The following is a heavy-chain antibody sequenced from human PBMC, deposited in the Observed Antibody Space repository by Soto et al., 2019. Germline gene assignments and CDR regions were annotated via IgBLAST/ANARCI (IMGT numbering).Heavy chain of an antibody. V-gene: IGHV3-53*01. J-gene: IGHJ4*02. D-gene: IGHD3-10*01. Sequence: EVQLVESGGGLIQPGGSLRLSCAASGFTVSSNYMSWVRQAPGKGLEWVSVIYSGGSTYYADSVKGRFTISRDNSKNTLYLQMNSLRAEDTAVYYRARATPYPGEGFFDYWGQGTLVTVSS. CDR1: GFTVSSNY. CDR2: IYSGGST. CDR3: ARATPYPGEGFFDY.